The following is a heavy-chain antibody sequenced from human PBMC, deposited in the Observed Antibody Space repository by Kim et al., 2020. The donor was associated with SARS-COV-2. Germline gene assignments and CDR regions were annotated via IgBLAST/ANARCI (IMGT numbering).Heavy chain of an antibody. D-gene: IGHD1-26*01. Sequence: GGSLRLSCAASGFTFSSYAMHWVRQAPGKGLEWVAVISYDGSNKYYADSVKGRFTISRDNSKNTLYLQMNSLRAEDTAVYYCARDGSGSYHRTFDYWGQGTLVTVSS. CDR1: GFTFSSYA. J-gene: IGHJ4*02. CDR3: ARDGSGSYHRTFDY. CDR2: ISYDGSNK. V-gene: IGHV3-30-3*01.